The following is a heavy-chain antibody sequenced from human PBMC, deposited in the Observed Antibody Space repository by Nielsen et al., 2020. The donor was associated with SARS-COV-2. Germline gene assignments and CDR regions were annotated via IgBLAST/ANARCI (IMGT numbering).Heavy chain of an antibody. CDR2: IYYSGST. CDR1: GGSISSGGHF. J-gene: IGHJ2*01. V-gene: IGHV4-31*03. CDR3: ARGDSSGWYGAWYFDL. D-gene: IGHD6-19*01. Sequence: SETLSLTCTVSGGSISSGGHFWSWIRQHPGKGLEWIGNIYYSGSTNYNPSLQSRVTISVDTSTNQFSLMLSSVTAADTAVYYCARGDSSGWYGAWYFDLWGRGTLVTVSS.